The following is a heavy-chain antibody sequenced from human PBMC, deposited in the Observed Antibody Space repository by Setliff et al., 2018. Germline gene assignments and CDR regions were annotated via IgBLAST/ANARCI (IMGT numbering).Heavy chain of an antibody. CDR1: GDSIRNYH. Sequence: SETLSLTCTVSGDSIRNYHWSWFRQPPGSRLEWIGYIYTTGSTSYNPSLKSRVTMSVDTSKNQFSLELSSVTAADTAVYYCARSLGSGSYYGSRPFHSDYWGQGILVTVSS. J-gene: IGHJ4*02. CDR3: ARSLGSGSYYGSRPFHSDY. CDR2: IYTTGST. D-gene: IGHD3-10*01. V-gene: IGHV4-4*08.